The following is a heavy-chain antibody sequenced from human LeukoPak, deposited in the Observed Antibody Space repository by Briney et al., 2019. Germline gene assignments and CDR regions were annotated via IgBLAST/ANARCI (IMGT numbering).Heavy chain of an antibody. V-gene: IGHV3-7*03. D-gene: IGHD2-2*01. CDR1: GFTFSSYW. CDR2: IKQDGSEK. CDR3: ARDWVVVPAAKFYYYGMDV. Sequence: GGSLRLSRAASGFTFSSYWMSWVRQAPGKGLEWVANIKQDGSEKYYVDSVKGRFTISRDDAKNSLYLQMNSLRAEDTAVYYCARDWVVVPAAKFYYYGMDVWGQGTTVTVSS. J-gene: IGHJ6*02.